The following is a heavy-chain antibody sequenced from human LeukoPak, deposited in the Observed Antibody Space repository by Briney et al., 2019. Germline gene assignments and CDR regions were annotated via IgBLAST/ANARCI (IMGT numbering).Heavy chain of an antibody. V-gene: IGHV4-30-2*01. CDR3: ARERGGSGNYSYFDF. J-gene: IGHJ4*02. CDR2: IFQSGST. D-gene: IGHD3-10*01. Sequence: PSQTLSLTCAVSGGSISSGAYSWNWIRQPPGKGLEWVGYIFQSGSTYYNPSLKSRVTVSVDRSMNQFSLKLTSVTAADTAVYYGARERGGSGNYSYFDFWGQGTLATVSS. CDR1: GGSISSGAYS.